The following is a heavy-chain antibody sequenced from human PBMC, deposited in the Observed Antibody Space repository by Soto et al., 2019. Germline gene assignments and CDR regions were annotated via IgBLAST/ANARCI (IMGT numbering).Heavy chain of an antibody. Sequence: ASVKVSCKASGGTFSSYAISWVRQAPGQGLEWMGGIIPIFGTANYAQKFQGRVTITADESTSTAYMELSSLRSEDTAVYYCARDSYREFRFGTTPREYYGMDVWGQGTTVTVSS. V-gene: IGHV1-69*13. D-gene: IGHD3-10*01. CDR1: GGTFSSYA. CDR3: ARDSYREFRFGTTPREYYGMDV. J-gene: IGHJ6*02. CDR2: IIPIFGTA.